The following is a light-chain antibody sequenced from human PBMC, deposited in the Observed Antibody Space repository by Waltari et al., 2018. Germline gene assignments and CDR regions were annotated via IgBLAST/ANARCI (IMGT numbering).Light chain of an antibody. CDR2: EVS. J-gene: IGLJ2*01. CDR1: SSDIGDYNG. V-gene: IGLV2-18*02. CDR3: GSYRSGSTLL. Sequence: QSALTQPPSVSKSLGQSVTISCSGTSSDIGDYNGVSWYQQHSGTVPRLLIYEVSKRPSGVSDRFSGSKSGNTASLTISGLQAEDEADYYCGSYRSGSTLLFGGGTRLTVL.